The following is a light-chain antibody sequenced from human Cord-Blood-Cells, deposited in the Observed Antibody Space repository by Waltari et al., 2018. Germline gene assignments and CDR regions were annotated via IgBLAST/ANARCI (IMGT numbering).Light chain of an antibody. J-gene: IGKJ1*01. CDR2: GAS. Sequence: EIVMTQSPATLSVSPGERPTLSCRASQSVSSKLAWYQQKPGQAPRLLIYGASTRATGIPARFSGSGSGTEFTLTISSLQSEDSAVYYCQQYNNWPRTFGQGTKVEIK. V-gene: IGKV3-15*01. CDR1: QSVSSK. CDR3: QQYNNWPRT.